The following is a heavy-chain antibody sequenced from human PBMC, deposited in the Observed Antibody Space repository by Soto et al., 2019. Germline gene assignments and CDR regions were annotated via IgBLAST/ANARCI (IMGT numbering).Heavy chain of an antibody. CDR2: IKEDGSKK. V-gene: IGHV3-7*01. CDR3: ARTGTTHY. D-gene: IGHD1-1*01. Sequence: EVQLVESGGGLVQPGGSLRVSCEVSGFTFGDYWMSWARQTPGKGLEWVANIKEDGSKKHYADSVKGRFTISRDNAKNVLYLEMKYLSVEDPAVYYCARTGTTHYWGQGTLVTVSS. J-gene: IGHJ4*02. CDR1: GFTFGDYW.